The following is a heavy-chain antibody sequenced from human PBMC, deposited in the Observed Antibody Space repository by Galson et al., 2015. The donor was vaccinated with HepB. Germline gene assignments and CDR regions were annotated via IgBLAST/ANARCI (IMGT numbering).Heavy chain of an antibody. CDR2: IRYDGSNK. CDR3: AKDGPHEPQQWLVS. CDR1: GFTFSSYG. Sequence: SLRLSCAASGFTFSSYGMHWVRQAPGKGLEWVAFIRYDGSNKYYADSVKGRFTISRDNSKNTLYLQMNSLRAEDTAVYYCAKDGPHEPQQWLVSWGQGTLVTVSS. J-gene: IGHJ4*02. D-gene: IGHD6-19*01. V-gene: IGHV3-30*02.